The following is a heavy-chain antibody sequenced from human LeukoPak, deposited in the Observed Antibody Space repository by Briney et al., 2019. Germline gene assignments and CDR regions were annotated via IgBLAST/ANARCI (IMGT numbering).Heavy chain of an antibody. CDR1: GCTFSSYA. J-gene: IGHJ4*02. V-gene: IGHV3-23*01. CDR3: AKDSVVVTAIRVGYYFDY. CDR2: ISGSGGST. D-gene: IGHD2-21*02. Sequence: GGSLRLSCAASGCTFSSYAMSWVRKAPGKGLEWVSAISGSGGSTYYADSVKGRFTISRDNSKNTLYLQMNSLRAEDTAVYYWAKDSVVVTAIRVGYYFDYWGQGTLVTVSS.